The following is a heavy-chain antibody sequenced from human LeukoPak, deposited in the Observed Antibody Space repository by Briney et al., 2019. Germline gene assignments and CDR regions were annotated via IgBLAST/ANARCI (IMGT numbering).Heavy chain of an antibody. V-gene: IGHV4-61*01. Sequence: PSETLSLTCTVSGGSISSSTYYWSWIRQPPGKGVEGIGYIYYSGSTNYNPSLKSRVTISVDTSKNQFSLKLSSVTAADTAVYYCARDAGGYDFWSGSRHYYMDVWGKGTTVTVSS. CDR2: IYYSGST. D-gene: IGHD3-3*01. J-gene: IGHJ6*03. CDR1: GGSISSSTYY. CDR3: ARDAGGYDFWSGSRHYYMDV.